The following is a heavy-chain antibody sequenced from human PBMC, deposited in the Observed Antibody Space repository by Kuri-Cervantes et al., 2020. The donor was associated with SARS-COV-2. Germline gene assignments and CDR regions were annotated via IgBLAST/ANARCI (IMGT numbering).Heavy chain of an antibody. CDR1: GGSTSSQSYY. CDR3: ARRHEIVPDY. J-gene: IGHJ4*02. V-gene: IGHV4-39*07. Sequence: SETLSLTCTVSGGSTSSQSYYWGWIRQPPGKGLEWIGSVYYSGTTYYNPSLKSRVTISLDTSKNQLSLNLNSVTAADTAVYYCARRHEIVPDYWGQGTLVTVSS. CDR2: VYYSGTT. D-gene: IGHD2/OR15-2a*01.